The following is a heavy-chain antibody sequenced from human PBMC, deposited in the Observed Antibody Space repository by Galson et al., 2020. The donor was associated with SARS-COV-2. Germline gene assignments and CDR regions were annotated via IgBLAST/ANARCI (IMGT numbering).Heavy chain of an antibody. Sequence: SQTLSLTCAVSGGSFSGYYWSWIRQPPGKGLEWIGEINHSGSTNYNPSLKSRVTISVDTSKNQFSLKLSSVTAADTAVYYCARGWRYGVTDYWGQGTLVTVSS. CDR1: GGSFSGYY. CDR2: INHSGST. CDR3: ARGWRYGVTDY. V-gene: IGHV4-34*01. D-gene: IGHD3-10*01. J-gene: IGHJ4*02.